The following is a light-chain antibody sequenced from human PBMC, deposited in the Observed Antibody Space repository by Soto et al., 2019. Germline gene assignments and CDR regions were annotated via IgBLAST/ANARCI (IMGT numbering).Light chain of an antibody. V-gene: IGKV3-20*01. Sequence: EIVLTQSPGTLSLSPGERATLSCRASQSISSSFLAWYQQRPGQAPRLLIFGASYRATGIPDRFSGSGSGTDVTLAISRLEPEDFAVYHCQHYGNSPPEYTFGPGTNVDSK. J-gene: IGKJ3*01. CDR2: GAS. CDR3: QHYGNSPPEYT. CDR1: QSISSSF.